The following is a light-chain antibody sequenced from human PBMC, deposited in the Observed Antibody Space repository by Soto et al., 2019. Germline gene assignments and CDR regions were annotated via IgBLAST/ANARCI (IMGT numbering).Light chain of an antibody. V-gene: IGKV1-5*01. CDR2: DVS. Sequence: DIQMTQSPFTLSASVGDIVTITCRASQTISSWLAWYQQKPGKAPKLLIYDVSSLESGVPSRFSGSGSGTEFTLTISSLQADDSATYYCKQYNTFSKFGQGTKVDIK. CDR1: QTISSW. CDR3: KQYNTFSK. J-gene: IGKJ1*01.